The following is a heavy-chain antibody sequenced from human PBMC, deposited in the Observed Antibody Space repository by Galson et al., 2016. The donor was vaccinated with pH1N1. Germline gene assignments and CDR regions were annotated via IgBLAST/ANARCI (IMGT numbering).Heavy chain of an antibody. D-gene: IGHD3-3*01. J-gene: IGHJ4*02. CDR3: ARDRGFWSGLYFDY. CDR1: GYTFTSYG. CDR2: ISAYNGNT. V-gene: IGHV1-18*01. Sequence: SVKVSCKASGYTFTSYGISWVRRAPGQGLEWMGWISAYNGNTNYAQKLQGRVTMTTDTSTSTAYMELRSLRSDDTAVYYCARDRGFWSGLYFDYWGQGTLVTVSS.